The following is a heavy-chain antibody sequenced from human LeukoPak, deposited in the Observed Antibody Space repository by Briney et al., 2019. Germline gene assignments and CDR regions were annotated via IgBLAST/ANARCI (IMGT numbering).Heavy chain of an antibody. V-gene: IGHV3-74*01. Sequence: GGSLRLSCAASGFTYSSYWMHWVRQAPGKGLVWVSGINNDGSSTKYADSVKGRFTISRDNAENTLYVQVNSLRVDDTAVYYCARGQGHGFDIWGQGRMVTVSS. CDR1: GFTYSSYW. CDR3: ARGQGHGFDI. CDR2: INNDGSST. J-gene: IGHJ3*02.